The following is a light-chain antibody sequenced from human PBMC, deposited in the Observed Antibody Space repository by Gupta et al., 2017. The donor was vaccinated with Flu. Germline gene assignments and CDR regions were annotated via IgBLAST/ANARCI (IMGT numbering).Light chain of an antibody. CDR2: GAS. J-gene: IGKJ1*01. CDR1: QSINAN. V-gene: IGKV3-15*01. CDR3: QQYNNWPPWT. Sequence: EIVMTQSPATLSVSPGERATLSCRASQSINANLAWYQQKPGQAPRLVIYGASTRATGIPARFSGSGSGTEFTLTINSLQPEDFAVYYCQQYNNWPPWTFGQGTKVEI.